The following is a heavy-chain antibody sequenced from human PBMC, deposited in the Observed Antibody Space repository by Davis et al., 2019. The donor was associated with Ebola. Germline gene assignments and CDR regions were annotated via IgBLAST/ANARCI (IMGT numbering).Heavy chain of an antibody. CDR1: GYIFTSYW. CDR3: ASPIFGVVSGGYMDV. CDR2: IDPSDSYT. J-gene: IGHJ6*03. D-gene: IGHD3-3*02. Sequence: GESLKISCTGSGYIFTSYWISLVRQMPGKGLEWMGRIDPSDSYTNYSPSFQGHVTISADKSISTAYLQWSSLKASDTAMYYCASPIFGVVSGGYMDVWGKGTTVTVSS. V-gene: IGHV5-10-1*01.